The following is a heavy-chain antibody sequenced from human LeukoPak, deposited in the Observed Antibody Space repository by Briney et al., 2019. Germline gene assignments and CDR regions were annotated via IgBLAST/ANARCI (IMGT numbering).Heavy chain of an antibody. D-gene: IGHD2-2*02. CDR1: GGSISSGSYY. V-gene: IGHV4-61*02. Sequence: SETLSLTCTVSGGSISSGSYYWSWIRQPAGKGLEWIGRIYTSGSTNYNPSLKSRVTISVDTSKNQFSLKLSSVTAADTAVYYCARDNPYCSSTSCYSEWFDPWGQGTLVTVSS. CDR3: ARDNPYCSSTSCYSEWFDP. J-gene: IGHJ5*02. CDR2: IYTSGST.